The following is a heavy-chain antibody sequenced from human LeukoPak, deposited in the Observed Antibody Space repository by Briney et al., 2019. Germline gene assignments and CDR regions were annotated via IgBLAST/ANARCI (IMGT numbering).Heavy chain of an antibody. Sequence: SETLSLTCAVSGYSISSGYYWGWIRQPPGKGLEWIGSIYHSGSTYYNPSLKSRVTISVDTSKNQFSLKLSSVTAADTAVYYCASLSALNFYDFWSGYYDYWGQGTLVTVSS. D-gene: IGHD3-3*01. CDR3: ASLSALNFYDFWSGYYDY. CDR1: GYSISSGYY. CDR2: IYHSGST. V-gene: IGHV4-38-2*01. J-gene: IGHJ4*02.